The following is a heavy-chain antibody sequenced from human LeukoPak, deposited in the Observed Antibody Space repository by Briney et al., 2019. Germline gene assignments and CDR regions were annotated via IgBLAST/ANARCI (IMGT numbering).Heavy chain of an antibody. CDR1: GFTFRSHA. D-gene: IGHD3-3*01. Sequence: GGSLRLSCVGSGFTFRSHAMSWVRQAPEKGLEFVSGIYENGGTTYYADSVKGRFSISRDNSKNTLYLQMDSLRGEDTAIYYCAKNFPSGDSAHFDYCGHGAQVTVSS. V-gene: IGHV3-23*01. CDR3: AKNFPSGDSAHFDY. J-gene: IGHJ5*01. CDR2: IYENGGTT.